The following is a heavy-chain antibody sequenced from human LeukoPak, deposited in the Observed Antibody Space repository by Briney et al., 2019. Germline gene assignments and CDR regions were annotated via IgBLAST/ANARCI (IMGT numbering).Heavy chain of an antibody. Sequence: GGSLRLSCVASGFTFNNYYMTWVRQAPGKGLESVSTIGGSDGSTYYADSVKGRFTISRDNAKNTQSLQMSSLRTEDTAIYYCVKDRYVARGDYLDFWGQGTLVTVSS. CDR3: VKDRYVARGDYLDF. CDR2: IGGSDGST. V-gene: IGHV3-23*01. J-gene: IGHJ4*02. CDR1: GFTFNNYY. D-gene: IGHD3-10*01.